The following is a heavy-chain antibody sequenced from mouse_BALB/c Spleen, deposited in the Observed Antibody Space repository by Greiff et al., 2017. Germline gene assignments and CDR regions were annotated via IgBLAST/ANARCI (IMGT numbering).Heavy chain of an antibody. CDR3: ARSGSGYLYYFDY. J-gene: IGHJ2*01. Sequence: EVQGVESGGGLVQPGGSRKLSCAASGFTFSSFGMHWVRQAPEKGLEWVAYISSGSSTIYYADTVKGRFTISRDNPKNTLFLQMTSLRSEDTAMYYCARSGSGYLYYFDYWGQGTTLTVSS. D-gene: IGHD3-1*01. V-gene: IGHV5-17*02. CDR2: ISSGSSTI. CDR1: GFTFSSFG.